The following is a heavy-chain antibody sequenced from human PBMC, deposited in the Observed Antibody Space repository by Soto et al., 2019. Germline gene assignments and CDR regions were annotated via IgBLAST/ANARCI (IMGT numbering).Heavy chain of an antibody. V-gene: IGHV1-2*02. CDR2: INPNSGGT. CDR3: ATERIAMAGRKYYDSGMDV. J-gene: IGHJ6*02. D-gene: IGHD6-19*01. CDR1: GDTFTCCY. Sequence: ASVKSSCKASGDTFTCCYMQWARHEPGQGLEWMGWINPNSGGTNYAQKFQGRVTMTRDTSISTAYMELSRLRSDDTAVYYCATERIAMAGRKYYDSGMDVWGQGTTVTSP.